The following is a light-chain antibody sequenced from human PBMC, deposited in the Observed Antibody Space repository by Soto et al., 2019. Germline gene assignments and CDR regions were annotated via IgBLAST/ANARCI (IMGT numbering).Light chain of an antibody. CDR2: KAS. CDR1: QSISSW. V-gene: IGKV1-5*03. CDR3: QQYNSYWT. J-gene: IGKJ1*01. Sequence: DIQMTQSPSTLSASVGDRVTITCRASQSISSWLAWYQQKPGKAPKLLIYKASSFESGVPSRFSGSGSGTEFTLTISSLHPDDFATYYCQQYNSYWTCGQGTKVEIK.